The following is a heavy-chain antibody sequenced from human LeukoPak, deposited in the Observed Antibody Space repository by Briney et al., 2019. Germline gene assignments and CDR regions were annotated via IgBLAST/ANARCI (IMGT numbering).Heavy chain of an antibody. CDR2: INSDGKST. Sequence: GGSLRLSCAGSGFTFGSYWMHWVRQAPGKGPVWVSRINSDGKSTTYADAVKGRFTISRDNVKGTLYLQMDSLTGEDSGVYYRARDVDFDYWGQGTLVTVSS. CDR1: GFTFGSYW. CDR3: ARDVDFDY. J-gene: IGHJ4*02. V-gene: IGHV3-74*01.